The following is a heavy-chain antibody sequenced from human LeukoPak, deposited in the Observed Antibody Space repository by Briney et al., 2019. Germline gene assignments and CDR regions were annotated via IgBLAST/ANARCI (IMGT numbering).Heavy chain of an antibody. Sequence: GGSLRLSCAASGFTFSSYAMSWVRQAPGKGLEWVSAISGSGGSTYYADSVKGRFTISRDNSKNTLYLQMNSLRAEDTAVYCCAKDIVVVVAATVGKNWDQGTLVTVSS. CDR1: GFTFSSYA. D-gene: IGHD2-15*01. V-gene: IGHV3-23*01. J-gene: IGHJ4*02. CDR2: ISGSGGST. CDR3: AKDIVVVVAATVGKN.